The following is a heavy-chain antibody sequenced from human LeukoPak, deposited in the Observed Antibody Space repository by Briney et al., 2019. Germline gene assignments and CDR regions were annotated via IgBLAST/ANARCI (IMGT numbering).Heavy chain of an antibody. CDR1: GGTFSSYA. D-gene: IGHD3-22*01. Sequence: GASVKVSCKASGGTFSSYAISWVRQAPGQGLEWMGRIIPILGIANYAQKFQGRVTITADKSTSTAYMELSSLRSEDTAVYYCARGTGYYYRDYYYGMDVWGQGTTVTVSS. CDR3: ARGTGYYYRDYYYGMDV. V-gene: IGHV1-69*04. J-gene: IGHJ6*02. CDR2: IIPILGIA.